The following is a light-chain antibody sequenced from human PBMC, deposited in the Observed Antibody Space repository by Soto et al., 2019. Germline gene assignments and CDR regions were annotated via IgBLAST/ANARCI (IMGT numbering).Light chain of an antibody. CDR2: EVS. CDR3: SSYAGRNNFPYWV. CDR1: SSDVGGYNY. Sequence: QSALTQPPSASGSPGQSVTISCTGTSSDVGGYNYVSWYQQHPGKAPKLMIYEVSKRPSGVPDRFSGSKSGNTASLTVSGLQAEDEADYYCSSYAGRNNFPYWVFGGGTKLTVL. V-gene: IGLV2-8*01. J-gene: IGLJ3*02.